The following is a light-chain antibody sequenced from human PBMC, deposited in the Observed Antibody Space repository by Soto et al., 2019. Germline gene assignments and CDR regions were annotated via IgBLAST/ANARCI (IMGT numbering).Light chain of an antibody. CDR1: QGINSR. Sequence: DIQMTQSPSSVSASVGDRVTITCRASQGINSRLGWYQQKPGRAPHLLIYGASSPQSGVPSRFSGSESGTDFTLTISSLQPEEFATYYCQQANDFPLTFGGGTKVEIK. J-gene: IGKJ4*01. CDR2: GAS. V-gene: IGKV1-12*01. CDR3: QQANDFPLT.